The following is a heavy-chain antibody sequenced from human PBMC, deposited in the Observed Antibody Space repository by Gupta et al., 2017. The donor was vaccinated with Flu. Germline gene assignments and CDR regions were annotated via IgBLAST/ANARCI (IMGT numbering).Heavy chain of an antibody. J-gene: IGHJ5*01. Sequence: EVQLVESGGGLVKPGGSLRLSCSTSGFTFSTYSMNWVRQAPGKGLEWVSIITSPWNDIVYAESVEGRFTVSRDDAKSSLYLQINTLRVEDTGVYYGARAMGDSGSYDIDSWGQGILVTVSS. CDR1: GFTFSTYS. D-gene: IGHD1-26*01. CDR3: ARAMGDSGSYDIDS. CDR2: ITSPWNDI. V-gene: IGHV3-21*01.